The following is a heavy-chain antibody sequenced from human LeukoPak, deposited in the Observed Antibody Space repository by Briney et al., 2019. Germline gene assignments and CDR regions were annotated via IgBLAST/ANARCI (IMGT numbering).Heavy chain of an antibody. CDR2: IYSGGST. Sequence: PGSSLRLSCAASGFTVRSNYMNWVRQAPGKGLEWVSVIYSGGSTYYADSVKGRFTISRDNSKNALYLQMNSLRAEDTAVYYCAKDQGGPYGGKVNFDHWGQGTLVTVSS. D-gene: IGHD4-23*01. V-gene: IGHV3-53*05. CDR1: GFTVRSNY. J-gene: IGHJ4*02. CDR3: AKDQGGPYGGKVNFDH.